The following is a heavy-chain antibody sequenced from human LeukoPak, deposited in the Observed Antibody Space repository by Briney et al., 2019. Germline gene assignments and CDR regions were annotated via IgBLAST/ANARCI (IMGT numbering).Heavy chain of an antibody. D-gene: IGHD3-3*01. Sequence: AGGSLRLSCAASGFTVSSNYMSWVRQAPGKGLEWVSVIYSGGSTYYADSVKGRFTISRDNSKNTLYLQMNSLRAEDTAVYYCARRYLYDFWSGYAPWGQGTLVTVSS. J-gene: IGHJ5*02. CDR2: IYSGGST. CDR3: ARRYLYDFWSGYAP. CDR1: GFTVSSNY. V-gene: IGHV3-66*02.